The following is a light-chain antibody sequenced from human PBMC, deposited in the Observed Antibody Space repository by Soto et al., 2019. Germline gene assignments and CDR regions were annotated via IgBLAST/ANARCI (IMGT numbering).Light chain of an antibody. Sequence: EIVMTQSPATLSVSPGEGATLSCRASQSISSKLAWYQQKPGQAPRLLIYAASTRATGVPARFSGSGSGTEFTLTISSMQYEDLAVYYCQHYNDWRWTFGQGTKVEIK. CDR2: AAS. CDR1: QSISSK. CDR3: QHYNDWRWT. V-gene: IGKV3-15*01. J-gene: IGKJ1*01.